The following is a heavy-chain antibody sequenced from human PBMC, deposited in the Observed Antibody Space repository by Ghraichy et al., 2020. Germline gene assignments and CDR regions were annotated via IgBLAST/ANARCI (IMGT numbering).Heavy chain of an antibody. CDR2: IYYSGST. Sequence: SQTHSLTCTVSGGSISSYYWSWIRQPPGKGLEWIGYIYYSGSTNYNPSLKSRVTISVDTSKNQFSLKLSSVTAADTAVYYCARGSRHYGDLDYWGQGTLVTVSS. J-gene: IGHJ4*02. CDR1: GGSISSYY. D-gene: IGHD4-17*01. CDR3: ARGSRHYGDLDY. V-gene: IGHV4-59*01.